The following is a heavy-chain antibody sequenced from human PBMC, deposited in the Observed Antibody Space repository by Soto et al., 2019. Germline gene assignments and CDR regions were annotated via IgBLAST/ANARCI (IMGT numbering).Heavy chain of an antibody. CDR2: IYTSGST. V-gene: IGHV4-4*07. D-gene: IGHD3-10*01. J-gene: IGHJ6*02. Sequence: SETLSLTCTVSGGSISSYYWSWIRQPAGKGLEWIGRIYTSGSTNYNPSLKSRVTMSVDTSKNQFSLKLSSVTAADTAVYYCARDLEGYGSGSYYNNINYYYYGMDVWGQGTTVT. CDR1: GGSISSYY. CDR3: ARDLEGYGSGSYYNNINYYYYGMDV.